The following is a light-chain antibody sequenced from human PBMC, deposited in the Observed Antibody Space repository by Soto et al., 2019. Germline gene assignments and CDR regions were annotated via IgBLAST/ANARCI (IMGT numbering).Light chain of an antibody. CDR3: ASWDDSRNGWL. Sequence: QSVLTQPPSASGTPGQTVSISCSGSNSNIGRNTVNWFQQVPGTAPKLLIFTTYQRPSGVPDRFSGSKSGTSAALAISGLQSEDDADYYCASWDDSRNGWLFGGGTKLPVL. CDR2: TTY. J-gene: IGLJ2*01. V-gene: IGLV1-44*01. CDR1: NSNIGRNT.